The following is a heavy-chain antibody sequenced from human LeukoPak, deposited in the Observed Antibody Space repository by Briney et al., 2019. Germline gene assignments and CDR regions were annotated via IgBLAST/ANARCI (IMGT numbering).Heavy chain of an antibody. D-gene: IGHD2-15*01. CDR2: IYYSGST. CDR1: GGSISSYY. Sequence: SETLSLTCTVSGGSISSYYWSWIRQPPGKGLEWIGYIYYSGSTNYNPSLKSRVTISVDTSKNQFSLKLSSVTAADTAVYYCARGAYCSGGSCYGDDAFDIWGQGTMVTVSS. J-gene: IGHJ3*02. CDR3: ARGAYCSGGSCYGDDAFDI. V-gene: IGHV4-59*01.